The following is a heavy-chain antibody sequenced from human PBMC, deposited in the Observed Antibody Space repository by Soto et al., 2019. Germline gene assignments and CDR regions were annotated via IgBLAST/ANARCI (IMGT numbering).Heavy chain of an antibody. CDR2: ISYDGSNK. Sequence: PGGSLRLSCTASGFTFSSYGMHWVRQAPGKGLEWVAVISYDGSNKYYADSVKGRFTISRDNSKNTLYLQMNSLRAEDTAVYYCTKDKKYTSGWYPHYYYGIDVWGQGTTVTVSS. V-gene: IGHV3-30*18. D-gene: IGHD6-19*01. CDR3: TKDKKYTSGWYPHYYYGIDV. CDR1: GFTFSSYG. J-gene: IGHJ6*02.